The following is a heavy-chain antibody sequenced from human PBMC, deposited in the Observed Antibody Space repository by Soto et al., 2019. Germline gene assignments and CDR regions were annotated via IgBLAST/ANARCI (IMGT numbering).Heavy chain of an antibody. CDR1: GFTFSAHG. CDR3: ARGGGGGSARYFDY. CDR2: IWYDGGTK. Sequence: QVQLVESGGGVVQPGRSLRLSCGVYGFTFSAHGMHWVRQAPGKGLEWVAVIWYDGGTKYHADSVEGRFTISRDNSKNILYLQRDGLSAEDTAIYYCARGGGGGSARYFDYWGQGTPVTVSS. D-gene: IGHD6-25*01. V-gene: IGHV3-33*01. J-gene: IGHJ4*02.